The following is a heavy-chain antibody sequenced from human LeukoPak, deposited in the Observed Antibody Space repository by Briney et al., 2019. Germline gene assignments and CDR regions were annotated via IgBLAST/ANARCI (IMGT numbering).Heavy chain of an antibody. CDR3: ARDQSLGSYPDY. J-gene: IGHJ4*02. D-gene: IGHD3-10*01. V-gene: IGHV1-3*01. Sequence: ASVKVSCKASGYTFITSAMHWVRQAPGQRPEWMGWINAGSGDTKYSQKFQGRVTFTRDTSASTAYMALSSLRFEDTAVYFCARDQSLGSYPDYWGQGTLVTVSS. CDR2: INAGSGDT. CDR1: GYTFITSA.